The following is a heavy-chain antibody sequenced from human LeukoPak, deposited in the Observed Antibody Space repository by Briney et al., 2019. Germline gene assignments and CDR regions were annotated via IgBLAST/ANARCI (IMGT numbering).Heavy chain of an antibody. Sequence: SGTLSLTCAVYGCSFSGYYLSWIRQPPGKGLEWVGEINHSGSTNYNPSLKSGVSIFLDTSMKKLLLVLTNVTAADTAVYYCASTERWSTTCPLDYWGQGTLVTVSS. CDR2: INHSGST. J-gene: IGHJ4*02. CDR3: ASTERWSTTCPLDY. V-gene: IGHV4-34*01. CDR1: GCSFSGYY. D-gene: IGHD2-2*01.